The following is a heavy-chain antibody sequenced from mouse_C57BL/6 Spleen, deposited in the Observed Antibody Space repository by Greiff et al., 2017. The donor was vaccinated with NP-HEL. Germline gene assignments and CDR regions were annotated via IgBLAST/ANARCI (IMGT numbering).Heavy chain of an antibody. CDR3: ARGYDYHYYAMDY. V-gene: IGHV1-82*01. D-gene: IGHD2-4*01. Sequence: VQLQQSGPELVKPGASVKISCKASGYAFSSSWMNWVKQRPGKGLEWIGRIYPGDGDTNYNGKFKGKATLTADKSSSTAYMQLSSLTSEDSAVDFCARGYDYHYYAMDYWGQGTSVTVSS. J-gene: IGHJ4*01. CDR2: IYPGDGDT. CDR1: GYAFSSSW.